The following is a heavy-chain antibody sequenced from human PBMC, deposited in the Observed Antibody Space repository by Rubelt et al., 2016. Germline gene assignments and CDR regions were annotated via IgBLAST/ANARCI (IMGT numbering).Heavy chain of an antibody. V-gene: IGHV1-2*06. D-gene: IGHD4-11*01. Sequence: WVRQAPGQVLEWMGRINPNSGGTNYAQKLQGRVTMTRDTSTSTVYMELSSLRSEDTAVYYCVSMETTVTTWVLDYWGQGTLVTVSS. CDR2: INPNSGGT. CDR3: VSMETTVTTWVLDY. J-gene: IGHJ4*02.